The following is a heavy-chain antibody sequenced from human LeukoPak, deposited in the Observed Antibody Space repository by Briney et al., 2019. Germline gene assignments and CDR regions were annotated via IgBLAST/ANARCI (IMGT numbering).Heavy chain of an antibody. CDR2: IFNSGDKT. D-gene: IGHD6-19*01. CDR1: GFTFSTYS. V-gene: IGHV3-23*01. CDR3: AKDVVPDSGWDLDY. Sequence: GGSLRLSCAASGFTFSTYSMTWVRQAPGKGLEWASGIFNSGDKTFYADSVKGRFTTSRDNSENTLYLQMNSLRAEDTAVYYCAKDVVPDSGWDLDYWGQGTLVTVSS. J-gene: IGHJ4*02.